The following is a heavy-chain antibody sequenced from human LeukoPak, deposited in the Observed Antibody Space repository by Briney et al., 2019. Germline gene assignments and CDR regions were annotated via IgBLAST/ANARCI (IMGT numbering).Heavy chain of an antibody. CDR1: GFTFSSYS. CDR2: ISTSSSYI. Sequence: PGGSLRLSSAASGFTFSSYSMNWVRQAPGKGLEWVSSISTSSSYINYADSVKGRFTISRDNAKKSLYLQMNSLRAEDTAVYYCARVYQGVSLFDGIDYWGQGTLVTVSS. J-gene: IGHJ4*02. D-gene: IGHD3-10*01. V-gene: IGHV3-21*01. CDR3: ARVYQGVSLFDGIDY.